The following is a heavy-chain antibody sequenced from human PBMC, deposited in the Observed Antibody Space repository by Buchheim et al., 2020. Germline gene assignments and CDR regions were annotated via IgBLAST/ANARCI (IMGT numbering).Heavy chain of an antibody. CDR2: ISYDGCNK. D-gene: IGHD3-3*01. CDR1: GFTFSSYA. V-gene: IGHV3-30*04. Sequence: QVQLVESGGGVVQPGRSLRLSCAASGFTFSSYAMHWVRQAPGKGLEWVAVISYDGCNKYYADSVKGRFTISIDNSMNTLYLEMNSLRAEDTAVYYCARDKSEGYDFWSGNYLSQAYYYDYGMDVWGQGTT. CDR3: ARDKSEGYDFWSGNYLSQAYYYDYGMDV. J-gene: IGHJ6*02.